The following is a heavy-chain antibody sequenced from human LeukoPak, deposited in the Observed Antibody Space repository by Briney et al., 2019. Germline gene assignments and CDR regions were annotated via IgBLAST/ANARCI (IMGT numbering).Heavy chain of an antibody. V-gene: IGHV1-69*13. CDR1: GGTFSSYA. Sequence: SVKVSCKASGGTFSSYAISWVRQAPGQGLEWMGGIIPIFGTANYAQKFQGRVTITADESTSTAYMELSSLRSEDTVVYYCARAAAAGLGLDAFDIWGQGTMVTVSS. D-gene: IGHD6-13*01. CDR2: IIPIFGTA. J-gene: IGHJ3*02. CDR3: ARAAAAGLGLDAFDI.